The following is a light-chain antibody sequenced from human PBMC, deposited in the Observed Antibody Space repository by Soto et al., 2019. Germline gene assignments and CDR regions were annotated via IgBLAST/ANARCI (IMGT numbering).Light chain of an antibody. CDR1: QGFITN. CDR2: AAS. Sequence: DIQMTQSPSSLPALLGSGVPSTCRASQGFITNLNWYQRKPGKAPNLLISAASSLQSGVPSRFSGSGSGTDFTLTISSLQPEDFATYYCQHSYSSPLTFGGGTKVDIK. CDR3: QHSYSSPLT. J-gene: IGKJ4*01. V-gene: IGKV1-39*01.